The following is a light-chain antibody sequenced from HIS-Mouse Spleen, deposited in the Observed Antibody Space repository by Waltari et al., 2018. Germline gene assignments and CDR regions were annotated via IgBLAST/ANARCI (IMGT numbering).Light chain of an antibody. V-gene: IGLV2-14*03. J-gene: IGLJ2*01. CDR3: SSYTSSSTPVV. CDR2: DAS. Sequence: QSALTQPASVSGSPGQSITISCTGTSSDVGGYNSFSRYQQHPGKAPKLMIYDASNRPSGVSNRFSGSKSGNTASLTISGLQAEDEADYYCSSYTSSSTPVVFGGGTKLTVL. CDR1: SSDVGGYNS.